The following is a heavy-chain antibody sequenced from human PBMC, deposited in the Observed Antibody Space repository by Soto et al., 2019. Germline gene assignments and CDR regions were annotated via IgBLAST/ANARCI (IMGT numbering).Heavy chain of an antibody. J-gene: IGHJ6*02. D-gene: IGHD3-9*01. CDR1: GYTFTSYY. CDR2: INPSGGST. CDR3: AKVSGPSSAYYFALDV. Sequence: ASVKVSFKASGYTFTSYYMHWLRQAPGQGLEWMGIINPSGGSTSYAQKFQGRVTMTRDTSTSTVYMELSSLRSEDTAVYYCAKVSGPSSAYYFALDVWGQGTTVTVSS. V-gene: IGHV1-46*01.